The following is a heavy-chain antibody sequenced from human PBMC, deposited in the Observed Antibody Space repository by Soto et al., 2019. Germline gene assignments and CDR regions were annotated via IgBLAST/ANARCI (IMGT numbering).Heavy chain of an antibody. CDR2: IYYSGNT. CDR1: GGSISSSSYY. CDR3: ARGGGTTFNGFDP. D-gene: IGHD2-15*01. V-gene: IGHV4-39*01. Sequence: PSETLSLTCTVSGGSISSSSYYWGWIRQHPGKGLEWIGSIYYSGNTYYRPSLKSRVTISVDTSKNQFSLKLSSVTAADTAVYYCARGGGTTFNGFDPWGQGTLVTGSS. J-gene: IGHJ5*02.